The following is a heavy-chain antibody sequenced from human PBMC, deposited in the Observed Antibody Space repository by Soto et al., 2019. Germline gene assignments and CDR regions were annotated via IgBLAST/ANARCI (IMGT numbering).Heavy chain of an antibody. Sequence: SVKVCCKASGFTFTSSAVQWVRQARGQRLEWIGWIVVGSGNTNYAQKFQERVTITRDMSTSTAYMELSSLRSEDTAVYYCGAVGGIAAADSDYWGQGTLVTVSS. D-gene: IGHD6-13*01. J-gene: IGHJ4*02. CDR2: IVVGSGNT. CDR3: GAVGGIAAADSDY. V-gene: IGHV1-58*01. CDR1: GFTFTSSA.